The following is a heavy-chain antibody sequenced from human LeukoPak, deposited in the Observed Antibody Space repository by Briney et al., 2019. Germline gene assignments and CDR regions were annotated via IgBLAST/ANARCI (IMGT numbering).Heavy chain of an antibody. Sequence: GGSLRLSCAASGFPLSSYAMSWVRPAPRKGLEWVSIISMSGGSKYYAGSVKGRFTNSRDNSKNTLSLQMNKLRAEDTAVYYCAKKASSGSHSYFDYWGQGTLVTVSS. J-gene: IGHJ4*02. CDR1: GFPLSSYA. D-gene: IGHD1-26*01. CDR3: AKKASSGSHSYFDY. V-gene: IGHV3-23*01. CDR2: ISMSGGSK.